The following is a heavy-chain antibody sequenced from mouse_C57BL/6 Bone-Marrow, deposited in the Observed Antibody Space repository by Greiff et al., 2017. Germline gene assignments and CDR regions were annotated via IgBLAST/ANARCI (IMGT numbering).Heavy chain of an antibody. CDR1: GYAFSSSW. V-gene: IGHV1-82*01. CDR2: IYPGDGDT. CDR3: ARWGDY. J-gene: IGHJ4*01. Sequence: VQLQQSGPELVKPGASVKISCKASGYAFSSSWMNWVKQRPGKGLEWIGRIYPGDGDTNYNGKFKGKATLTAAKSSSTAYMQLSSLTSEDSAVYFCARWGDYWGQGTSVTVSS.